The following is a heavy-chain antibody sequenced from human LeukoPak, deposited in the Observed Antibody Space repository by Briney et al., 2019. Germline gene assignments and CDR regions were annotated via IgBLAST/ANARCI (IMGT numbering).Heavy chain of an antibody. D-gene: IGHD6-13*01. V-gene: IGHV3-53*01. J-gene: IGHJ4*02. Sequence: QSGGSLRLSCVVSGFIVNNNYINRVRQAPGKGLEWVSVFYSDGTTYHADSVKGRFTISRDNSQNTVFLQMNSLRAEDTTVYYCARDAAAGAGVFDYWGQGTLVTVSS. CDR1: GFIVNNNY. CDR2: FYSDGTT. CDR3: ARDAAAGAGVFDY.